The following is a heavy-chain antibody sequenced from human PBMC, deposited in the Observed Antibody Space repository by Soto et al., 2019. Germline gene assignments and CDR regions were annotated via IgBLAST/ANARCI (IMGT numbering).Heavy chain of an antibody. CDR1: GFTFSSYG. Sequence: GGSLRLSCAASGFTFSSYGMHWVRQAPGKGLEWVAVIWYDGSNKYYADSVKGRFTISRDNSKNTLYLQMNSLRAEDTAVYYCARAHMTTVTTHAFDIWGQGTMVTVSS. CDR3: ARAHMTTVTTHAFDI. D-gene: IGHD4-17*01. V-gene: IGHV3-33*01. CDR2: IWYDGSNK. J-gene: IGHJ3*02.